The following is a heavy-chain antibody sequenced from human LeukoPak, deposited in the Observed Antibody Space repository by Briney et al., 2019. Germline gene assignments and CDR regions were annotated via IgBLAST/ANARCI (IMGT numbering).Heavy chain of an antibody. Sequence: GGSLRLSCAASGFTFSSYAIHWVRQAPGKGLEWVTIISYDGSNKYYADSVKGRFTISRDNSKNTVYLQVNSLRAEDTAVYYCARDMGYYEFWSGFDYWGQGTLVTVSS. V-gene: IGHV3-30*04. CDR1: GFTFSSYA. D-gene: IGHD3-3*01. CDR3: ARDMGYYEFWSGFDY. J-gene: IGHJ4*02. CDR2: ISYDGSNK.